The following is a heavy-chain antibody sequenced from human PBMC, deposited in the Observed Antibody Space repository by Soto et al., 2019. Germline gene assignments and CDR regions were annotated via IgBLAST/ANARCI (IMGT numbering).Heavy chain of an antibody. D-gene: IGHD6-6*01. CDR1: GGTFSSYA. CDR2: IIPIFGTA. CDR3: ARDGSSSPATRDYYYGMDV. V-gene: IGHV1-69*06. J-gene: IGHJ6*02. Sequence: SVKVSCKASGGTFSSYAISWVRQAPGQGLEWMGGIIPIFGTANYAQKFQGRVTITADKSTSTAYMELSSLRSEDTAVYYCARDGSSSPATRDYYYGMDVWGQGTTVTVS.